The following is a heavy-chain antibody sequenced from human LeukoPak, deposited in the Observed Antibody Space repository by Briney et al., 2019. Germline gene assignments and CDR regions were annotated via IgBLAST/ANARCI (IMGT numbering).Heavy chain of an antibody. CDR1: GFTFSSYA. Sequence: GGSLRLSCAASGFTFSSYAMHWVRQAPGKGLEWVAVISYDGSNKYYADSVKGRFTISRDNSKNTLYLQMNSLRAEDTAVYYCAREGDGSRYYFDYWGQGTLVTVSS. J-gene: IGHJ4*02. D-gene: IGHD2-21*01. CDR3: AREGDGSRYYFDY. V-gene: IGHV3-30-3*01. CDR2: ISYDGSNK.